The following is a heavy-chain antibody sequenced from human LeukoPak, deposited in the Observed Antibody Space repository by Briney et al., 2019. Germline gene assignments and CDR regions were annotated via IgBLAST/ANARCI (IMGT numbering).Heavy chain of an antibody. CDR1: GFIFSDHY. J-gene: IGHJ4*02. CDR2: IKQDASEK. V-gene: IGHV3-7*03. D-gene: IGHD6-19*01. Sequence: GGSLRLSCAASGFIFSDHYMSWVRQAPGKGLEWVANIKQDASEKYYVDSVKGRFTISRDSAENSLYLQMNNLRAEDTAVYYCAREWSSGWPLKYYFDYWGQGTLVTVSS. CDR3: AREWSSGWPLKYYFDY.